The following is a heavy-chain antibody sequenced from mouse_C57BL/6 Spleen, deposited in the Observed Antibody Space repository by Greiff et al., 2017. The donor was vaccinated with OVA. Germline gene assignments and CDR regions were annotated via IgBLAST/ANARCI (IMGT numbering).Heavy chain of an antibody. CDR3: ARGGYYSNQYYYAMDY. J-gene: IGHJ4*01. CDR1: GYTFTSYG. D-gene: IGHD2-5*01. CDR2: IYPRSGNT. V-gene: IGHV1-81*01. Sequence: QVQLQQSGAELARPGASVKLSCKASGYTFTSYGISWVKQRTGQGLEWIGEIYPRSGNTYYNEKFKGKATLTADKSSSTAYMELRSLTSEDSAVYFCARGGYYSNQYYYAMDYWGQGTSVTVSS.